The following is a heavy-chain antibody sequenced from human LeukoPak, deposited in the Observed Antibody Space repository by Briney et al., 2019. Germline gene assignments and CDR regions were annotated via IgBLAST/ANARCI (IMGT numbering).Heavy chain of an antibody. V-gene: IGHV1-69*13. CDR2: IIPIFGTA. CDR3: AERNY. Sequence: SVKVSCKASGYTFTSYDINWVRQATGQGLEWMGGIIPIFGTANYAQKFQGRVTITADESTSTAYMEPSSLRSEDTAVYYCAERNYWGQGTLVTVSS. J-gene: IGHJ4*02. CDR1: GYTFTSYD.